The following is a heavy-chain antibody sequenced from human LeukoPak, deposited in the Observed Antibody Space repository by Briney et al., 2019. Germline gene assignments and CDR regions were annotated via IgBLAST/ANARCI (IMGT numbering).Heavy chain of an antibody. J-gene: IGHJ6*02. D-gene: IGHD4-11*01. Sequence: ASVKVSCKASGYTFTSYGISWVRQAPGQGLEWMGWISAHNGNTNYAQKLQGRVTMTTDTSTSTAYMELRSLRSDDTAVYYCAREVLGNYPLYYYYGMDVWGQGTTVTVSS. CDR1: GYTFTSYG. CDR2: ISAHNGNT. CDR3: AREVLGNYPLYYYYGMDV. V-gene: IGHV1-18*01.